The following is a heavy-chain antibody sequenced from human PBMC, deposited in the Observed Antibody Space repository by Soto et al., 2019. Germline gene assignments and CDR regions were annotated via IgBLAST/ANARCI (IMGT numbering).Heavy chain of an antibody. Sequence: QVQLQQWGAGLLKPSETLSLTCAVYGGSFSGYYWSWIRQPPGKGLEWMGEINHSGSTNYNPSLKSRPTTPVDTSKNQFSLKLSSVTAADTAVYYCARAGPRWLQDFFAYWGQGTLVTVSS. CDR2: INHSGST. V-gene: IGHV4-34*01. CDR1: GGSFSGYY. D-gene: IGHD5-12*01. J-gene: IGHJ4*02. CDR3: ARAGPRWLQDFFAY.